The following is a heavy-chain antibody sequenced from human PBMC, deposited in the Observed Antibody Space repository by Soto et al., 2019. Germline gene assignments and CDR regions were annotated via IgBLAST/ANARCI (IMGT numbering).Heavy chain of an antibody. V-gene: IGHV1-46*01. CDR1: EYTFTSYY. CDR3: ARDRPAAIPRHYYYGMDV. D-gene: IGHD2-2*01. J-gene: IGHJ6*02. CDR2: INPSGGST. Sequence: WASVKVSCKASEYTFTSYYMHWVRQAPGQGLEWMGIINPSGGSTSYAQKFQGRVTMTRDTSTSTVYMELSSLRSEDTAVYYCARDRPAAIPRHYYYGMDVWGQGTTVTVSS.